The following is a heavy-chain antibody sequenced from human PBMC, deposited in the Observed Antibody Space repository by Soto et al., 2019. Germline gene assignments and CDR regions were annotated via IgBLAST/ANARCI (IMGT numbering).Heavy chain of an antibody. J-gene: IGHJ4*02. CDR2: ISWNSGSI. CDR1: GFTFDVYV. Sequence: EVQLVESGGGLVQPGRSLRLSCAASGFTFDVYVMHWVRQAPGKGLAWVSRISWNSGSIGYADSVKGRFTISRDNAKNSLYLQMNSMRAEDTALYYCAKAVGSYGNFDYLGQGTLVTVSS. CDR3: AKAVGSYGNFDY. V-gene: IGHV3-9*01. D-gene: IGHD5-18*01.